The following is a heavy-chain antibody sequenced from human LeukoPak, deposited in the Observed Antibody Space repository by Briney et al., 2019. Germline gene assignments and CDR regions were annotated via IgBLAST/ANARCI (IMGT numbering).Heavy chain of an antibody. Sequence: PGRSLRLSCAASGFTFSSYSMNWVSQAPGKGLEWVSSISSSSSYIYYADSVKGRFTISRDNAKNSLYLQMNSLRAEDTAVYYCATEVDQLLPPDYWGQGTLVTVSS. J-gene: IGHJ4*02. CDR2: ISSSSSYI. CDR3: ATEVDQLLPPDY. CDR1: GFTFSSYS. D-gene: IGHD2-2*01. V-gene: IGHV3-21*01.